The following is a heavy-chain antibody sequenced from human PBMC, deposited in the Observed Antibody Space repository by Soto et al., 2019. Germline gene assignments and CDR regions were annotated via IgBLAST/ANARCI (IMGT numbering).Heavy chain of an antibody. CDR2: IKKDETEE. CDR1: GFTFSNYW. Sequence: EVQLVESGGGLVQPGGSLRLSCAASGFTFSNYWMSWVRQAPGKGLEWVANIKKDETEEYYVDSVKGRFTISRDNAKNSLVLQMNSLRAEDTAVYYCAAYCSSISCTPFHGYSWGQGTLVTVSS. J-gene: IGHJ4*02. D-gene: IGHD2-2*01. CDR3: AAYCSSISCTPFHGYS. V-gene: IGHV3-7*03.